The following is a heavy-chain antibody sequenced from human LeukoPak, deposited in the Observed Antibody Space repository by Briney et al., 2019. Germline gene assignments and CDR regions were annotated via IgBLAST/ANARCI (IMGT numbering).Heavy chain of an antibody. CDR2: INPNSGDT. V-gene: IGHV1-2*02. D-gene: IGHD3-16*01. Sequence: ASVKVSCKASGYTFTDYYMHWLRQAPGQGLDWMGWINPNSGDTNYAHKFQGRVTMNRYTSISTAYMEVSRLPPDHTAVFYCARDGAFDYWGQGTLVTVSS. CDR1: GYTFTDYY. J-gene: IGHJ4*02. CDR3: ARDGAFDY.